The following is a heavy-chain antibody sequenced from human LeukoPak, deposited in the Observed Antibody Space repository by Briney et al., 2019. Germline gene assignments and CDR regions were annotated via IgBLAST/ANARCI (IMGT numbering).Heavy chain of an antibody. CDR1: GYSFTSYW. CDR2: IDPSDSYT. V-gene: IGHV5-10-1*01. D-gene: IGHD5-12*01. J-gene: IGHJ4*02. Sequence: GESLKIFCKGSGYSFTSYWISWVRQMPGKGLEWMGRIDPSDSYTNYSPSFQGHVTISADKSISTAYLQWSSLKASDTAMYYCARQGSGYDYYYFDYWGQGTLVTVSS. CDR3: ARQGSGYDYYYFDY.